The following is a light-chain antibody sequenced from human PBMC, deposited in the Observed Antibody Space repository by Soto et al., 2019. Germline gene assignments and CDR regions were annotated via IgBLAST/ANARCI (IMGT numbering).Light chain of an antibody. CDR1: QGINTY. J-gene: IGKJ3*01. CDR2: GAS. CDR3: QQLNNYPRT. V-gene: IGKV1-9*01. Sequence: DIQLTQSPSFLSASVGGRVTITCRASQGINTYLAWYQQKPGKAPKLLIYGASTLQSGVPSRFSGSGSGTEFTLTISSLQPEDFATYYCQQLNNYPRTFGPGTKVDIK.